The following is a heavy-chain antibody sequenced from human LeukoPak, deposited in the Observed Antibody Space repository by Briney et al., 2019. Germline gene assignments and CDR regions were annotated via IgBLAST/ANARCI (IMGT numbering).Heavy chain of an antibody. CDR1: GYTFTSYA. J-gene: IGHJ3*02. D-gene: IGHD3-10*01. CDR2: ISAGNGNT. V-gene: IGHV1-3*01. Sequence: ASVKVSCTASGYTFTSYAMHWVRQAPGQRLEWMGWISAGNGNTKYSQKFQGRVTITRDTSASTAYMELSSLRSEDTAVYYCARTFYGSGETSVPYRGAFDIWGQGTMVTVSS. CDR3: ARTFYGSGETSVPYRGAFDI.